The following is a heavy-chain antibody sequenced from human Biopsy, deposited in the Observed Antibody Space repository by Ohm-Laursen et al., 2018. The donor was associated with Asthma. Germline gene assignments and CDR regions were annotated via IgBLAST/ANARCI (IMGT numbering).Heavy chain of an antibody. V-gene: IGHV1-24*01. Sequence: ESSVKVSCKVSGYFLSKMPMHWVRQAPGKGLEWMGGFVRERIYAQKFRGRLTMTEDISTDTAYMELNSLTSEDTAVYYCADLFFQAFDTWGQGTPVTVSS. J-gene: IGHJ5*02. D-gene: IGHD3-3*01. CDR1: GYFLSKMP. CDR3: ADLFFQAFDT. CDR2: FVRER.